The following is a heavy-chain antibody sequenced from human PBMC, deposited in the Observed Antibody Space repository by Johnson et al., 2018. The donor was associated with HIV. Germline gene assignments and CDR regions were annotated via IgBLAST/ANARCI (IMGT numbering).Heavy chain of an antibody. CDR3: AKDTSSACVNAFDM. Sequence: VQLVESGGGVVQPGRSLRLSCAASGFTLGSFGMHWVRQAPGKGLEWVAVISYDGSNKYYLDSVKGRFSISRDSAKNSLYLQMNSLRADDTALYYCAKDTSSACVNAFDMWGQGTLVTVSS. D-gene: IGHD2-2*01. CDR1: GFTLGSFG. J-gene: IGHJ3*02. CDR2: ISYDGSNK. V-gene: IGHV3-30*18.